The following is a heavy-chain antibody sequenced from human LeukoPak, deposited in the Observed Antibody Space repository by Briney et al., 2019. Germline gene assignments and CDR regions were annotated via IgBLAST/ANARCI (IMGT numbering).Heavy chain of an antibody. V-gene: IGHV1-46*03. CDR2: INPSGGST. J-gene: IGHJ5*02. CDR3: ARDLSRFLEWLSGWFDP. CDR1: GYTFTSYY. Sequence: ASVKVSCKASGYTFTSYYMHWVRQAPGQGLEWMGIINPSGGSTSYAQKFQGRVTMTRDTSTSTVYMEPSSLRSEDTAVYYCARDLSRFLEWLSGWFDPWGQGTLVTVSS. D-gene: IGHD3-3*01.